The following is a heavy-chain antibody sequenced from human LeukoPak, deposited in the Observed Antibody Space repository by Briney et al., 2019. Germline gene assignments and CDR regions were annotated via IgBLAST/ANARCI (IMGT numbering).Heavy chain of an antibody. CDR2: ISWNSGSM. D-gene: IGHD3-3*01. V-gene: IGHV3-9*01. CDR1: GFTFDDYA. CDR3: ATTRAAQSWSFVFDY. J-gene: IGHJ4*02. Sequence: PGRSLRLSCAASGFTFDDYAMHWVRQAPGKGLEWVSGISWNSGSMGYADSVKGRFTISRDNAKNSPYLQMNSLRAEDTALYYCATTRAAQSWSFVFDYWGQGTLVTVSS.